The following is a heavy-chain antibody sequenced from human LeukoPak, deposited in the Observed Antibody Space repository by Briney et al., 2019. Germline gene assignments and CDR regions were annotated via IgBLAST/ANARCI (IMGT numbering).Heavy chain of an antibody. Sequence: ASVKVPCKASGYTFTSYYMHWVRQAPGQGLEWMGIINPSGGSTSYAQKFQGRVTMTRDTSMSTVYMELSSLRSEDTAVYYCARGYLGFGELLFPYLDYWGQGTLVTVSS. CDR1: GYTFTSYY. J-gene: IGHJ4*02. D-gene: IGHD3-10*01. CDR3: ARGYLGFGELLFPYLDY. V-gene: IGHV1-46*01. CDR2: INPSGGST.